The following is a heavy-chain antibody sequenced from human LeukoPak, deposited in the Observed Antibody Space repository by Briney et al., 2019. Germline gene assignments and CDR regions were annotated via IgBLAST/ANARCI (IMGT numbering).Heavy chain of an antibody. V-gene: IGHV3-20*04. Sequence: PGGSLRLSCAASGFTFSNAWMSWVRQAPGKGLEWVSTINWNGGSTGYADSVKGRFTISRDNAKNSLYLQMNSLRAEDTALYYCARARDSSGFSSLDYWGQGTLVTVSS. D-gene: IGHD3-22*01. CDR2: INWNGGST. J-gene: IGHJ4*02. CDR3: ARARDSSGFSSLDY. CDR1: GFTFSNAW.